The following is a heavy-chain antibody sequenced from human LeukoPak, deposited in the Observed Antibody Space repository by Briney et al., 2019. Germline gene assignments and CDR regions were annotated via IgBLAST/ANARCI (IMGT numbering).Heavy chain of an antibody. CDR2: IKQDGSEK. Sequence: PGGSLRLSCAASGFTFSSHWMSWVRQAPGKGLEWVANIKQDGSEKYYVDSVKGRFTISRGNAKNSLYLQMNSLRAEDTAVYYCASGPTIGDYYYGMGVWGQGTTVTVSS. J-gene: IGHJ6*02. V-gene: IGHV3-7*01. D-gene: IGHD5-12*01. CDR1: GFTFSSHW. CDR3: ASGPTIGDYYYGMGV.